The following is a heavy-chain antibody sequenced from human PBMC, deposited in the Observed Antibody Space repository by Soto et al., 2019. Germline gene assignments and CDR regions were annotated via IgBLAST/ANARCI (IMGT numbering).Heavy chain of an antibody. D-gene: IGHD6-13*01. Sequence: PGGSLRLSCAASGFTFSSYAMSWVRQAPGKGLEWVSAISGSGGSTYYADSVKGRFTISRDNSKNTLYLQMNSLRAEDIAVYYCAWDSSSWYDPSDYWGQGTLGTVSS. V-gene: IGHV3-23*01. CDR1: GFTFSSYA. CDR3: AWDSSSWYDPSDY. J-gene: IGHJ4*02. CDR2: ISGSGGST.